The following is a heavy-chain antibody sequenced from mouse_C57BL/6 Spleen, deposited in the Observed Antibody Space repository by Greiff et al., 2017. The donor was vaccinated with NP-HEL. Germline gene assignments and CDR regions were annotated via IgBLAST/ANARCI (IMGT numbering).Heavy chain of an antibody. Sequence: QVHVKQPGTELVKPGASVKLSCKASGYTFTSYWMHWVKQRPGQGLEWIGNINPSNGGTNYNEKFKSKATLTVDKSSSTAYMQLSSLTSEDSAVYYCARERIYYGSSLFDYWGQGTTLTVSS. CDR1: GYTFTSYW. CDR3: ARERIYYGSSLFDY. D-gene: IGHD1-1*01. CDR2: INPSNGGT. V-gene: IGHV1-53*01. J-gene: IGHJ2*01.